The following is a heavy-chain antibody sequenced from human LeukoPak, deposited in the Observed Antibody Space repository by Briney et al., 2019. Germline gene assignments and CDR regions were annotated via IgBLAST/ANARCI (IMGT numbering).Heavy chain of an antibody. CDR2: IGGRGGST. V-gene: IGHV3-20*01. CDR3: ARGSDYYGSRTGAFDI. J-gene: IGHJ3*02. D-gene: IGHD3-10*01. CDR1: GFIFSDYG. Sequence: PGGSLRLSCAASGFIFSDYGMSWVRQAPGKGLEWVSTIGGRGGSTYYADSVKGRFTNSRDNAKNSLYLQMNSLRAEDTALYHCARGSDYYGSRTGAFDIWGQGTMATVS.